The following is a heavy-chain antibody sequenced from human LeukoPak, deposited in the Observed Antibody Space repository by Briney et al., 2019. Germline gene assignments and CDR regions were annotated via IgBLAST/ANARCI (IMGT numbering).Heavy chain of an antibody. CDR3: ARDAPTEPFDY. CDR1: GFTFSNYW. J-gene: IGHJ4*02. CDR2: IKQDGSEK. Sequence: GGSLRLSCAASGFTFSNYWMTWVRQAPGKGLEWVASIKQDGSEKYYVDSVKGRFTFSRDNAKNSLYLQMDSLRAEDTAVYCCARDAPTEPFDYWGQGTLVTVSS. V-gene: IGHV3-7*01. D-gene: IGHD1-14*01.